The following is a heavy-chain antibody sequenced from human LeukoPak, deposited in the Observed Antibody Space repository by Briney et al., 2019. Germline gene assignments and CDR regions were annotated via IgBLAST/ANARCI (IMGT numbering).Heavy chain of an antibody. V-gene: IGHV4-34*01. D-gene: IGHD5-24*01. Sequence: SETLSLTCAVYGGSFSGYYWSWIRQPPGKGLEWIGEINHSGSTNYNPSLKSRVTISVDTSKNQFSLKLSSVTAADTAVYYCARGRWLQLNYFDYWCQGTLVTVSS. CDR3: ARGRWLQLNYFDY. J-gene: IGHJ4*02. CDR1: GGSFSGYY. CDR2: INHSGST.